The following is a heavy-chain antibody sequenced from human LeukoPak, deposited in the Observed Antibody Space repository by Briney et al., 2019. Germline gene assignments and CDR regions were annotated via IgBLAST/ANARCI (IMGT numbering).Heavy chain of an antibody. V-gene: IGHV3-11*01. CDR2: ISSSGNTI. Sequence: GGSLRLSCAASGFSFSDYYMSWIRQAPGKGLEWVSYISSSGNTIYYADSVKGRFTISRDNAKNSLYLQMNSLRAEDTAVYYCARDQYYYDSSAPPLYWGQGTLVSVSS. CDR3: ARDQYYYDSSAPPLY. J-gene: IGHJ4*02. CDR1: GFSFSDYY. D-gene: IGHD3-22*01.